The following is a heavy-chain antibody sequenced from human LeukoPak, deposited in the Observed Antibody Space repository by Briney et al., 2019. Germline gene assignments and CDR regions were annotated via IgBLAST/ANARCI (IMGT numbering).Heavy chain of an antibody. J-gene: IGHJ3*01. CDR1: GYNFISYG. CDR3: ARSGYCSSSSCYRESDGLDF. CDR2: VSTYNGNT. Sequence: ASVKVSCKASGYNFISYGVSWVRQAPGQGLEWMGWVSTYNGNTNYAQKLQYRVTMTTDPATSTAYMELTNLRSGDTAVYYCARSGYCSSSSCYRESDGLDFWGQGTMVTVSS. V-gene: IGHV1-18*01. D-gene: IGHD2-2*01.